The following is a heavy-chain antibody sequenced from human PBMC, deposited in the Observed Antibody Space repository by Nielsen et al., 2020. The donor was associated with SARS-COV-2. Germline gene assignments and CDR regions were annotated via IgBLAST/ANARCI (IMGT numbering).Heavy chain of an antibody. CDR3: ARDHVKRGYSFGMDV. CDR1: GFTFSSYG. CDR2: IWHDGSNK. Sequence: GGSLRLSCAASGFTFSSYGMHWVRRAPGKGLEWVAVIWHDGSNKYYADSVKGRFTISRDNSKNTLYLQMNSLRAEDTAVYYCARDHVKRGYSFGMDVWGQGTTVTVSS. D-gene: IGHD5-18*01. V-gene: IGHV3-33*01. J-gene: IGHJ6*02.